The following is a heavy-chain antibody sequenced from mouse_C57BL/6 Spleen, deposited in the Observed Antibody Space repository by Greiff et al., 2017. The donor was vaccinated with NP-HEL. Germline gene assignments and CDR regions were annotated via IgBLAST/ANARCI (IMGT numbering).Heavy chain of an antibody. J-gene: IGHJ3*01. CDR2: IDPETGGT. Sequence: QVQLQQSGAELVRPGASVTLSCKASGYTFTDYEMHWVKQTPVHGLEWIGAIDPETGGTAYNQKFKGKAILTADKSSSTAYMELRSLTSEDSAVYYWTSREGYYGRAWFAYWGQGTLVTVSA. CDR3: TSREGYYGRAWFAY. D-gene: IGHD1-1*01. CDR1: GYTFTDYE. V-gene: IGHV1-15*01.